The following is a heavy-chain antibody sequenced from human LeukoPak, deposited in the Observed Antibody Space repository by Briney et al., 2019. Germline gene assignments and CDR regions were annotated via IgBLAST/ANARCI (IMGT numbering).Heavy chain of an antibody. CDR3: ARVLSRRYSSSWYWDNWFDP. CDR2: ISAYNGNT. D-gene: IGHD6-13*01. J-gene: IGHJ5*02. Sequence: ASVKVSCKASGYTFTSYGISWVRQAPGQGLEWMGWISAYNGNTNYAQKLRGRVTMTTDTSTSTAYMELRSLRSDDTAVYYCARVLSRRYSSSWYWDNWFDPWGQGTLVTVSS. CDR1: GYTFTSYG. V-gene: IGHV1-18*01.